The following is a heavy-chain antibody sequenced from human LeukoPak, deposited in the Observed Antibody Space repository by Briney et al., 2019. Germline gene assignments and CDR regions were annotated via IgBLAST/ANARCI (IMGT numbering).Heavy chain of an antibody. D-gene: IGHD3-16*02. CDR2: INHSGST. CDR3: ARGVADYVWGSYPSPFDY. J-gene: IGHJ4*02. CDR1: GGSFSGYY. V-gene: IGHV4-34*01. Sequence: PSETLSLTCAVYGGSFSGYYWSWIRQPPGKGLEWIGEINHSGSTNYNPSLKSRVTISVDTSKNQFSLKLSSVTAADTAVYYCARGVADYVWGSYPSPFDYWGQGTLVTVSS.